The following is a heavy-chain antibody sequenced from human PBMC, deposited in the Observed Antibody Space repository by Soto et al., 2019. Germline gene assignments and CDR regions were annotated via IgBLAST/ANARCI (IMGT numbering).Heavy chain of an antibody. CDR1: GFTFSSYG. Sequence: GGSLRLSCAASGFTFSSYGMHWVRQAPGKGLEWVAVISYDGSNKYYADSVKVRFTISRDNSKNTLYLQMNSLRSEDTAVYYCAKELVVAATDIETYYYYYYMDVWGKVTTVTVSS. V-gene: IGHV3-30*18. CDR2: ISYDGSNK. J-gene: IGHJ6*03. CDR3: AKELVVAATDIETYYYYYYMDV. D-gene: IGHD2-15*01.